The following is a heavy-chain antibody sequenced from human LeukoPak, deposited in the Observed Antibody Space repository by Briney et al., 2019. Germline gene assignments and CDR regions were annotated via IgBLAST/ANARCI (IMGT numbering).Heavy chain of an antibody. D-gene: IGHD5-18*01. CDR3: ARGTRYSYGSDYFDY. J-gene: IGHJ4*02. CDR1: GYTFTSYG. Sequence: WASVKVSCKASGYTFTSYGISWVRQAPGRGLEWMGWISAYNGNTNYAQKLPGRVTMTAATSTSTAYMELRSLRSDDTAVYYCARGTRYSYGSDYFDYWGQGTLVTVSS. CDR2: ISAYNGNT. V-gene: IGHV1-18*01.